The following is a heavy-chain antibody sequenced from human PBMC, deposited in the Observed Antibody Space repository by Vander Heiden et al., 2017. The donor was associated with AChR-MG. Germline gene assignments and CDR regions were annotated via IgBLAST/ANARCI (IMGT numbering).Heavy chain of an antibody. Sequence: QVQLVQSGAEVKKPGASVKVSCKASGYTFTSYYMHWVRQAPGQGLEWMGIINPSGGSTSYAQKFQGRVTMTRDTSTSTVYMELSSLRSEDTAVYYCARALKEAAAGIPKGSDYWGQGTLVTVSS. J-gene: IGHJ4*02. V-gene: IGHV1-46*01. CDR3: ARALKEAAAGIPKGSDY. D-gene: IGHD6-13*01. CDR2: INPSGGST. CDR1: GYTFTSYY.